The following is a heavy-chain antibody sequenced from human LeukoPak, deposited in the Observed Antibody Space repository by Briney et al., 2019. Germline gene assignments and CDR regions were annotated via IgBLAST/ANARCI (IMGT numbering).Heavy chain of an antibody. CDR2: IKQDGSEK. D-gene: IGHD3-22*01. CDR1: GFTFSSYW. J-gene: IGHJ6*02. V-gene: IGHV3-7*01. Sequence: PGGSLRLSCAASGFTFSSYWMSWVRQAPGKGLEWVANIKQDGSEKYYVDSVKGRFTISRDNAKNSLYLQMNSLRAEDTAVYYCAREHNYYDSSGYYPIYYGMDVWGQGTTVTVSS. CDR3: AREHNYYDSSGYYPIYYGMDV.